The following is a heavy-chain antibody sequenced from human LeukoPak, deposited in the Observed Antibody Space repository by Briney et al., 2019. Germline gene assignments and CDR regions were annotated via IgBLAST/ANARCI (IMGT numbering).Heavy chain of an antibody. V-gene: IGHV3-30*03. Sequence: QPGGSLRLSCAASGFTFSSYSMNWVRQAPGKGLEWVAVISYDGSNKYYADSVKDRFTISRDNSKNTLYLQMNSLRAEDTAVFYCARDSGFSGTQRGEYWGQGTLVTVSS. CDR3: ARDSGFSGTQRGEY. D-gene: IGHD3/OR15-3a*01. J-gene: IGHJ4*02. CDR1: GFTFSSYS. CDR2: ISYDGSNK.